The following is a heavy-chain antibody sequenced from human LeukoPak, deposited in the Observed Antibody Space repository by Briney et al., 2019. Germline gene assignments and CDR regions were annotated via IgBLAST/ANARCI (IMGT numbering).Heavy chain of an antibody. CDR2: VHYSGST. Sequence: SETLSLTCRVSGGSIISGAYYWRWIRQQPGKGLEWIAYVHYSGSTYYNPSLKSRFTRSVDTSQNQFSLKLRSVTAADTAVYYCLGYSCNSAFYFLVQGTLVTVSS. J-gene: IGHJ4*02. V-gene: IGHV4-31*03. D-gene: IGHD4-23*01. CDR1: GGSIISGAYY. CDR3: LGYSCNSAFYF.